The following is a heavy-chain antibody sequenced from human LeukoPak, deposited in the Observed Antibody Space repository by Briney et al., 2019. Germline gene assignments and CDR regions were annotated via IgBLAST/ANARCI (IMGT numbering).Heavy chain of an antibody. J-gene: IGHJ4*02. CDR2: INPNSGGT. V-gene: IGHV1-2*02. D-gene: IGHD6-6*01. CDR3: ARGWGPGSSSDFDY. CDR1: GYTFTGYY. Sequence: ASVKVSCKASGYTFTGYYMHWVRQAPGQGLEWMGWINPNSGGTNYAQKFQGRVTMTRDTSISTAYTELSRLRSDDTAVYYCARGWGPGSSSDFDYWGQGTLVTVSS.